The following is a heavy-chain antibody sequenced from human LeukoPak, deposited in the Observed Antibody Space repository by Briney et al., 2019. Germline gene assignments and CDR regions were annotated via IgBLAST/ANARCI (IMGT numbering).Heavy chain of an antibody. CDR1: GGSISSYY. J-gene: IGHJ4*02. Sequence: SETLSLTYTVSGGSISSYYWSWIRQPPGKGLEWIGYIYYSGSTNYNPSLKSRVTISVDTSKNQFSLKLSSVTAADTAVYYCARLGRDYDILTGYYHPPLWGQGTLVTVSS. D-gene: IGHD3-9*01. V-gene: IGHV4-59*08. CDR2: IYYSGST. CDR3: ARLGRDYDILTGYYHPPL.